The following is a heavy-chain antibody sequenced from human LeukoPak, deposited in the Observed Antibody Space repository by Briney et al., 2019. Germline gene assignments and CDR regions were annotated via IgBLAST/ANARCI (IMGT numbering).Heavy chain of an antibody. Sequence: GGSLRLSCAASGFTFSSYAMSWVRQAPGKGLEWVSAISGSGGSTYYADSVKGRFTISRDNSKNTLFLEMNSLRVEDTAVYYCAKRHTTGWYLFDYWGQGTLATVSS. J-gene: IGHJ4*02. CDR2: ISGSGGST. CDR1: GFTFSSYA. D-gene: IGHD6-19*01. V-gene: IGHV3-23*01. CDR3: AKRHTTGWYLFDY.